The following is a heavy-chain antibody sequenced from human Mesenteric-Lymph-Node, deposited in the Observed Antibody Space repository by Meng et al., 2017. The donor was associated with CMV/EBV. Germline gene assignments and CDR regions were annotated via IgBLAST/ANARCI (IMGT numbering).Heavy chain of an antibody. CDR2: IYYSGST. V-gene: IGHV4-39*07. CDR3: ARGPCSSTSCYPFDY. CDR1: GGSISSSSYY. J-gene: IGHJ4*02. D-gene: IGHD2-2*01. Sequence: GSLRLSCTVSGGSISSSSYYWGWIRKPPGKGLEWIGSIYYSGSTYYNPSHKRRVTISVDTSKNQFSLKLSSVTAADTAVYYCARGPCSSTSCYPFDYWGQGPRSPSPQ.